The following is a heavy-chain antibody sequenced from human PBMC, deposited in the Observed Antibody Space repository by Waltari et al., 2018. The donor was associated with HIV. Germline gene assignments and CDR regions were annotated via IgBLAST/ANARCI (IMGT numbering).Heavy chain of an antibody. Sequence: QLQLQESGPGLGKPSETLSLTCTVSSGPPTNSTYYWGWILQPPGTGLEWIGSFHYSGTNYYNPSLKSRVTISVDTSKNQFSLKLSSVTAADTAVYYCARHPKNRVGGFSYFDSWGQGILVTVSS. CDR3: ARHPKNRVGGFSYFDS. CDR1: SGPPTNSTYY. V-gene: IGHV4-39*01. J-gene: IGHJ4*02. D-gene: IGHD5-12*01. CDR2: FHYSGTN.